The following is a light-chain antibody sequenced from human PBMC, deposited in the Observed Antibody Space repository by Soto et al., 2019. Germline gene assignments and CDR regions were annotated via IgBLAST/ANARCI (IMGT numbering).Light chain of an antibody. J-gene: IGKJ1*01. Sequence: EIVLTQSPGTLSVSPGDRVTLSCRASQSISINLAWYQHKPGQAPRLLIHGASTGATGVPARISGSGSGTEFTLTISRLQSEDFAVYYCQQFRNWPWTFGQGTKVEVK. CDR2: GAS. CDR3: QQFRNWPWT. CDR1: QSISIN. V-gene: IGKV3D-15*01.